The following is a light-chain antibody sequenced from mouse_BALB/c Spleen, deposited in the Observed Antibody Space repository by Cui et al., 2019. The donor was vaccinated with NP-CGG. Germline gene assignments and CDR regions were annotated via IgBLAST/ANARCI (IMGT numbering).Light chain of an antibody. CDR1: TGAVTTTNY. CDR3: ALWYSNHWV. Sequence: QAVLPQESVLTQSPGETVTLTCRSSTGAVTTTNYANWVQEKPDHLFTGLIGGTNNRAPGVPARFSGSLIGDKAALTITGAQTEDEAIYFCALWYSNHWVFGGGTKLTVL. V-gene: IGLV1*01. J-gene: IGLJ1*01. CDR2: GTN.